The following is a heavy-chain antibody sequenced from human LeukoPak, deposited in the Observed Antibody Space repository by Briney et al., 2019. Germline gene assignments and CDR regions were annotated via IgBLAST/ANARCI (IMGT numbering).Heavy chain of an antibody. CDR1: GFTLSSYG. Sequence: GGSLRLSCAASGFTLSSYGMSWVRQAPGKGLEWVSAISGSGGSTDYADSVKGRFTISRDNTKNTLYLQMNSLRAEDTAVYYCAKDQTPYYWGQGTLVTVSS. CDR2: ISGSGGST. J-gene: IGHJ4*02. CDR3: AKDQTPYY. V-gene: IGHV3-23*01.